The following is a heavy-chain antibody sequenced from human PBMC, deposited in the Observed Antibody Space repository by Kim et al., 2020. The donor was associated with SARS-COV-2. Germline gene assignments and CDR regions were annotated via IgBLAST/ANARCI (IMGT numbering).Heavy chain of an antibody. CDR3: NWNHDFYYTMNV. J-gene: IGHJ6*02. V-gene: IGHV3-15*01. CDR1: GFYFIDAW. D-gene: IGHD1-1*01. Sequence: GGSLRLSCAASGFYFIDAWMSWVRQAPGKGLEWVGRIKSKGSGGTTDYAAPVKGRFTISRDDSKNTVYLQTDSLKTEDTAVYYCNWNHDFYYTMNVWGQG. CDR2: IKSKGSGGTT.